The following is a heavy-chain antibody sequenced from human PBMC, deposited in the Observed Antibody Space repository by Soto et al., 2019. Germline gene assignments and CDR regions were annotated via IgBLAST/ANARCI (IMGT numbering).Heavy chain of an antibody. CDR2: IIPIFGTA. V-gene: IGHV1-69*01. CDR1: GGTFSSYA. J-gene: IGHJ6*02. D-gene: IGHD5-18*01. CDR3: ATRGYSYGYSLYYYYYGMDV. Sequence: QVQLVQSGAEVKKPGSSVKVSCKASGGTFSSYAISWVRQAPGQGLEWMGGIIPIFGTANYAQKFQGRVTITADESKSTAYMELSSLRSEDTAVYYCATRGYSYGYSLYYYYYGMDVWGQGTTFTVSS.